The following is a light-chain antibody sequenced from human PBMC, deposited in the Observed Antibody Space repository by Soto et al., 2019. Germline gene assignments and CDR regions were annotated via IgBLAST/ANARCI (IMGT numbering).Light chain of an antibody. CDR3: QSYDDSLSVHYV. J-gene: IGLJ1*01. Sequence: QSVLTQPPSVSGAPGQRVTISRTGSSSNIGSTYDVKWYQQLPGTAPKLLIHGNTDRPSGVPDRFSGSKSGTSASLSITGLQADDEADYYCQSYDDSLSVHYVFGTGTKVTVL. CDR2: GNT. CDR1: SSNIGSTYD. V-gene: IGLV1-40*01.